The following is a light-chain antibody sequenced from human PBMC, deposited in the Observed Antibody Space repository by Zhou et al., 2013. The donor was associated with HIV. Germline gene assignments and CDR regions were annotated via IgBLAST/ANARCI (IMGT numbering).Light chain of an antibody. Sequence: DIQLTQSPSFLSASVGDRVTITCRASQDITTLLAWYQHIPGRAPKLLLYAASTLHRGAPSRFSGSGYGAQFTLTITSLQPEDFATYYCQQFNSYPYTFGQGTRLDLK. V-gene: IGKV1-9*01. J-gene: IGKJ2*01. CDR3: QQFNSYPYT. CDR2: AAS. CDR1: QDITTL.